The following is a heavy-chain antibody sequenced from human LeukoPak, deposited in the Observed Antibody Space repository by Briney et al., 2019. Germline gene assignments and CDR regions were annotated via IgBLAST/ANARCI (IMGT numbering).Heavy chain of an antibody. CDR1: GGSFSGYY. V-gene: IGHV4-34*01. J-gene: IGHJ5*02. CDR2: INHSGST. Sequence: SETLSLTCAVYGGSFSGYYWSWIRQPPGKGLEWIGEINHSGSTNYNPSLKSRVTISVDTSKNQFSLKLSPVTAADTAVYYCARGAPKGYCSGGSCYSRGRMTSTINWFDPWGQGTLVTVSS. D-gene: IGHD2-15*01. CDR3: ARGAPKGYCSGGSCYSRGRMTSTINWFDP.